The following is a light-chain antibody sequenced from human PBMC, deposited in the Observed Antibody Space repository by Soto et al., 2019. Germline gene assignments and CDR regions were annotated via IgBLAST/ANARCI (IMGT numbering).Light chain of an antibody. V-gene: IGLV2-14*03. J-gene: IGLJ1*01. Sequence: QSVLTQPASVSGSPGQSITISCTGSSSDIGGYNYVSWYKQHPGKAPKLMINDVSNRPSGVSYRFSGSKSGNPASLTISGLQAEDEADYYCSSYTGDNTHVFGSGTKVTVL. CDR3: SSYTGDNTHV. CDR1: SSDIGGYNY. CDR2: DVS.